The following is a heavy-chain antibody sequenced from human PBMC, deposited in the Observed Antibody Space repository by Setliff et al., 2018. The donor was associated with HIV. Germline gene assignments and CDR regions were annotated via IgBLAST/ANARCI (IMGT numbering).Heavy chain of an antibody. J-gene: IGHJ4*02. Sequence: SETLSLTCTVSGGSISSGSYYWSWIRQPPGKGLEWIGYIYYSGSTYYNPSLKSRVTISLDTSKNQFSLKLTSVTAADTAVYYCARYSPRGYTLTGPYWGQGTLVTVSS. CDR2: IYYSGST. CDR1: GGSISSGSYY. D-gene: IGHD6-25*01. CDR3: ARYSPRGYTLTGPY. V-gene: IGHV4-61*01.